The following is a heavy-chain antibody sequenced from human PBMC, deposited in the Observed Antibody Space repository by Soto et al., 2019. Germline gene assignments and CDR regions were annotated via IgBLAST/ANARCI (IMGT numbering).Heavy chain of an antibody. Sequence: QVQLEQSGAEVKKPGSSVKVSCKASGGTLSDHGVAWLRQAPGQGLEWMGGTIPVYNTTKYAQKFQSRVTVTVEQLSTAPYLELISLRSEDSAVYFCARAHYCSGNYRPAPSDFEICGQGTMVTVSA. CDR1: GGTLSDHG. CDR3: ARAHYCSGNYRPAPSDFEI. J-gene: IGHJ3*02. D-gene: IGHD3-10*01. CDR2: TIPVYNTT. V-gene: IGHV1-69*01.